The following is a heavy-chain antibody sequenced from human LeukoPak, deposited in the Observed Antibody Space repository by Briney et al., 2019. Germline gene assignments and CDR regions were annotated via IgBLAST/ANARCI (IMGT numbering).Heavy chain of an antibody. CDR3: ARVGSGSYIIDY. Sequence: SETLSLTCTVSGGSVSSGSYYWSWIRQPPGKGLEWIGYIYYSGSTNYNPSLKSRVTISVDTSKNQFPLKLSSVTAADTAVYYCARVGSGSYIIDYWGQGTLVTVSS. V-gene: IGHV4-61*01. CDR2: IYYSGST. J-gene: IGHJ4*02. D-gene: IGHD1-26*01. CDR1: GGSVSSGSYY.